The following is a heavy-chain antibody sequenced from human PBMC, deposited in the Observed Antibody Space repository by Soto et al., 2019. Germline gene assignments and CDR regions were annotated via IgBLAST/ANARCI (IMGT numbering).Heavy chain of an antibody. D-gene: IGHD6-19*01. J-gene: IGHJ5*02. CDR1: GGTFSSYA. CDR3: ARIPSEYSSGWYWDNWFDP. V-gene: IGHV1-69*13. Sequence: SVKVSCKASGGTFSSYAISWVRQAPGQGLEWMGGIIPIFGTANYAQKFQGRVTITADESTSTAYMELSSLRSEDTAVHYCARIPSEYSSGWYWDNWFDPWGQGTLVTVSS. CDR2: IIPIFGTA.